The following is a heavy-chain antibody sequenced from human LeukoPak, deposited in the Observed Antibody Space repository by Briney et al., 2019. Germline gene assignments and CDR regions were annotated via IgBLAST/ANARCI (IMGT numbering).Heavy chain of an antibody. CDR3: ARVSYSGSYYFDY. CDR1: GGSISSYY. V-gene: IGHV4-59*01. CDR2: IYYSGST. Sequence: SETLSLTCTVSGGSISSYYWSWIRQPPGKGLEWIGYIYYSGSTNYNPSLKSRVTISVDTSKNQFSLKLSSVTAADTAVYYCARVSYSGSYYFDYWGQGTLVTVSS. D-gene: IGHD3-10*01. J-gene: IGHJ4*02.